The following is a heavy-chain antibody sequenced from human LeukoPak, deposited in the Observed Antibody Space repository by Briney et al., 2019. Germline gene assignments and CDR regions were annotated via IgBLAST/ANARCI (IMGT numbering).Heavy chain of an antibody. CDR3: AKESPDFDY. Sequence: GGSLRLSCAASGFTFSSYAMSWVRQAPGKGLEWASVISGSGDSTYYADSVKGRFTISRDNSKNTLHLQMNSLRVEDTAVYYCAKESPDFDYWGQGTRVTVSS. V-gene: IGHV3-23*01. J-gene: IGHJ4*02. CDR1: GFTFSSYA. CDR2: ISGSGDST.